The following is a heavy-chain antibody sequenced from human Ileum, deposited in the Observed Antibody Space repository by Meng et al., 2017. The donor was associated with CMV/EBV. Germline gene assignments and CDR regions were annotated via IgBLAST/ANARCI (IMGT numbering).Heavy chain of an antibody. J-gene: IGHJ4*02. Sequence: ASGFAFSSYAMSWVRRTPGKGLEWVPGISRSGGSTNYADSVKGRFTFSRDNSKNTLYLQMNSLRVEDTAVYYCAKGDFSGSSYVFDYWGQGTLVTVSS. CDR3: AKGDFSGSSYVFDY. CDR1: GFAFSSYA. CDR2: ISRSGGST. D-gene: IGHD1-26*01. V-gene: IGHV3-23*01.